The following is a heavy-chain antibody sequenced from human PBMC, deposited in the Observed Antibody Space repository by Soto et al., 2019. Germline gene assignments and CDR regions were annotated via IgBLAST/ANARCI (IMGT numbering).Heavy chain of an antibody. CDR2: IYYSGST. J-gene: IGHJ6*02. D-gene: IGHD3-9*01. Sequence: KSSETLSLTCTVSGGSISSSSYYWGWIRQPPGKGLEWIGSIYYSGSTFYNPSLKSRVTISVDTSKNQFSLKLSSVTAADTAVYYCASGYDILTGYPRGDYYGMDVWGQGTTVTVSS. CDR1: GGSISSSSYY. V-gene: IGHV4-39*01. CDR3: ASGYDILTGYPRGDYYGMDV.